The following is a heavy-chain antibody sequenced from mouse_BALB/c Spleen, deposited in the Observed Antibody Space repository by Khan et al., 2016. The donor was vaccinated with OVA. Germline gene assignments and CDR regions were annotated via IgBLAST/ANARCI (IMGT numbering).Heavy chain of an antibody. V-gene: IGHV3-2*02. Sequence: EVQLQESGPGLVKPSQSLSLTCTVTGYSITSDYAWNWIRQFPGNRLEWMGYINYSGSTSKKPSLKSRMSISRDKYKNQIFLQFDSVTTEDTATYYCGRGRSYWGQGTLVTVSA. CDR2: INYSGST. J-gene: IGHJ3*01. CDR1: GYSITSDYA. CDR3: GRGRSY.